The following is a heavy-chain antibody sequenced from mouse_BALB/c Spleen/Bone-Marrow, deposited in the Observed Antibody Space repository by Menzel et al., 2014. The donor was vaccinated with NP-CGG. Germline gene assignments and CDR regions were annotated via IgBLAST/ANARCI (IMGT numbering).Heavy chain of an antibody. CDR1: GFTFTDYY. CDR2: IRNKANGYTT. CDR3: KRDKGGILFDY. Sequence: EVQGQESGGGLVQPGGSLRLSCATSGFTFTDYYMNWVRQPPGKALEWLGFIRNKANGYTTEYSASVKGRFTISRDNSQSILYLQMNTLRAEDCAAYYCKRDKGGILFDYWGQGTTLTVSS. V-gene: IGHV7-3*02. J-gene: IGHJ2*01.